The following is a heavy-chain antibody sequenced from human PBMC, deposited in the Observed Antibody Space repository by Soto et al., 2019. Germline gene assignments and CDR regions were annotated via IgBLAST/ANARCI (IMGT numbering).Heavy chain of an antibody. CDR3: AHLPRFYFGIDV. V-gene: IGHV2-5*01. J-gene: IGHJ6*02. CDR1: GFSLTPSGVG. CDR2: IYSNDHK. Sequence: KESGPMLVEPTQTLTLTCTFSGFSLTPSGVGVSWIRQPPGKALEWVGLIYSNDHKEYSPSLKTRVTISKDTTKNQVVLTMTNTDPVDTATYFCAHLPRFYFGIDVWGQGTTVTVSS.